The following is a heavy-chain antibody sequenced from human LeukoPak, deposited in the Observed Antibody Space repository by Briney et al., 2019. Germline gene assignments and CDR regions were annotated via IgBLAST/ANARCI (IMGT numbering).Heavy chain of an antibody. Sequence: GGSLRLSCAASGFTFSSFAVHWVRQAPGKGLEWVALISYDGNNNYYADSVKGRFTISRDNSKNTLYLQMNGLRAEDAAIYYCAKRLYYDSSGWFDAFDIWGQGTMVTVSS. J-gene: IGHJ3*02. D-gene: IGHD3-22*01. CDR2: ISYDGNNN. V-gene: IGHV3-30-3*02. CDR3: AKRLYYDSSGWFDAFDI. CDR1: GFTFSSFA.